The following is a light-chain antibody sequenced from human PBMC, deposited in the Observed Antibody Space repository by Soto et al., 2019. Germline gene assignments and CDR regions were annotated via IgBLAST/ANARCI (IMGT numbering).Light chain of an antibody. V-gene: IGLV1-40*01. J-gene: IGLJ1*01. CDR1: XSNXGSTYD. CDR3: QSYDDSLSVHYV. CDR2: GNT. Sequence: QSVLTQPPSVSGAPGQRVTISCTGSXSNXGSTYDVQWYQQLPGTAPKLLIHGNTNRPSGVPDRFSGSKSGTSASLAITGLQADDEADYYCQSYDDSLSVHYVFGTGTKLTVL.